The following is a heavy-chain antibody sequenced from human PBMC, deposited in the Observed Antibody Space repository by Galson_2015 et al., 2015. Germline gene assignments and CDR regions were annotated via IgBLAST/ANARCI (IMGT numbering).Heavy chain of an antibody. CDR2: INPSGGST. V-gene: IGHV1-46*01. CDR1: GYTFTNYG. Sequence: SVKVSCKASGYTFTNYGISWVRQAPGQGLEWMGIINPSGGSTSYAQKFQGRVTMTRDTSTSTVYMELSSLRSEDTAVYYCARDLYCSSTSCPYYYYYYGMDVWGQGTTVTVSS. D-gene: IGHD2-2*01. J-gene: IGHJ6*02. CDR3: ARDLYCSSTSCPYYYYYYGMDV.